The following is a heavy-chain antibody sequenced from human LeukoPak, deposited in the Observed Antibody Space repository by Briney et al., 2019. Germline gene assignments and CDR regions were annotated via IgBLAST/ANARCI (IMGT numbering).Heavy chain of an antibody. CDR3: AKDRAILPDAFDI. J-gene: IGHJ3*02. D-gene: IGHD3-9*01. V-gene: IGHV3-9*01. Sequence: GGSLRLSCAASGFTFDDYAMHWVRQAPGKGLEWVSGISWNSGSIGYADSVKGRFTISRDNAKNSLYLQMNSLRAEDTALYYCAKDRAILPDAFDIWGQGTMVTVSS. CDR2: ISWNSGSI. CDR1: GFTFDDYA.